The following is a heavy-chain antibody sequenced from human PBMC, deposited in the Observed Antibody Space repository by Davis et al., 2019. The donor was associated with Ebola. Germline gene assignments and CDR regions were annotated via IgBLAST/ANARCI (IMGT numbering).Heavy chain of an antibody. CDR1: GFTFSSYW. CDR3: ARDRSGGAFGI. CDR2: IKQDGSEK. V-gene: IGHV3-7*01. D-gene: IGHD2-15*01. J-gene: IGHJ3*02. Sequence: GESLKISCAASGFTFSSYWMSWVRQAPGKGLEWVANIKQDGSEKYYVDSVKGRFTISRDNAKKSRYLQMNSLRAEDTAVYYCARDRSGGAFGIWGQGTMVTVSS.